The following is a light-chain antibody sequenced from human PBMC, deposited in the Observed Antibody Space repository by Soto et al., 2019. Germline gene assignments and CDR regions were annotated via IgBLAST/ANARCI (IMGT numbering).Light chain of an antibody. CDR2: KAS. Sequence: DIQMTQSPSALAGSVGDRVTSTCRASQTISSWLAWYQQKPGKAPKPLIYKASTLKSGVPSRFSGSGSGTEFTLTISSLQPDDFATYFCQQANSFPITFGQGTQREIK. CDR1: QTISSW. J-gene: IGKJ5*01. V-gene: IGKV1-5*03. CDR3: QQANSFPIT.